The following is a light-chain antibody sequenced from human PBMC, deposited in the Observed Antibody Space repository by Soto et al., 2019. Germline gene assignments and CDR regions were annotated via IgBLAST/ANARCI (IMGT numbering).Light chain of an antibody. J-gene: IGLJ2*01. CDR3: QTWDTGARVV. CDR2: LSSDGSH. Sequence: QLVLTQSPSASASLGASVKLTCTLSSGHSSYAIAWHQQQPEKGPRYLMKLSSDGSHSKGDGIPDRFSGSSSGAERYLTISSPQSEDEADYYCQTWDTGARVVFGGGTTLTV. CDR1: SGHSSYA. V-gene: IGLV4-69*01.